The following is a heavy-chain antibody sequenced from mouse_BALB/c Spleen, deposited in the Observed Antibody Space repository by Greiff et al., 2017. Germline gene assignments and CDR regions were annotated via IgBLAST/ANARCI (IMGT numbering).Heavy chain of an antibody. V-gene: IGHV5-6-3*01. Sequence: EVMLVESGGGLVQPGGSLKLSCAASGFTFSSYGMSWVRQTPDKRLELVATINSNGGSTYYPDSVKGRFTISRDNAKNTLYLQMSSLKSEDTAMYYCASPLYYDYGVGAMDYWGQGTSVTVSS. CDR2: INSNGGST. CDR3: ASPLYYDYGVGAMDY. J-gene: IGHJ4*01. D-gene: IGHD2-4*01. CDR1: GFTFSSYG.